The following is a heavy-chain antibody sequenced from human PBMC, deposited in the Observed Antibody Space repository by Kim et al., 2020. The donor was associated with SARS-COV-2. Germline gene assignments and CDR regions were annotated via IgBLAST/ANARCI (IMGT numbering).Heavy chain of an antibody. CDR1: GFTFSNFW. D-gene: IGHD4-17*01. Sequence: GGSLRLSCAASGFTFSNFWMTWVRQAPGKGLEWVAIIKTDGTEKYYVDSVKGRFTISRDNAKNLLYLQMNSLRAEDTAVYYCAAQHYGDCQWGQGTLVTVSS. CDR2: IKTDGTEK. J-gene: IGHJ4*02. CDR3: AAQHYGDCQ. V-gene: IGHV3-7*03.